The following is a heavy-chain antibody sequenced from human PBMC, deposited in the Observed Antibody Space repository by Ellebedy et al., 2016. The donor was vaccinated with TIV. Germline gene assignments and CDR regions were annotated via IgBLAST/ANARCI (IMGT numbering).Heavy chain of an antibody. CDR3: ANMAWGNEDYSVDS. CDR1: GFLFTQYG. Sequence: GGSLRLXXAASGFLFTQYGMHWVRQAPGKGLEWVAVIANDGRNKYYGDSVKGRFTISRDNSKNTLYLQMNSLKVEDTAVYYCANMAWGNEDYSVDSWGQGTLVTVPS. J-gene: IGHJ5*01. CDR2: IANDGRNK. D-gene: IGHD2-21*01. V-gene: IGHV3-30*18.